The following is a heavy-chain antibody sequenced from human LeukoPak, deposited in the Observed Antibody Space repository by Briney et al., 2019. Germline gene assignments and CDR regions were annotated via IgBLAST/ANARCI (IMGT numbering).Heavy chain of an antibody. J-gene: IGHJ4*02. CDR2: ISGRGGST. CDR3: AKDFSSGWCIDD. Sequence: GGSLRLSCAASGFTFSGYAMSWVRQAPGKGLEWVSAISGRGGSTYHADSVKGRFIISRDNSKNTLYLQMNSLRAEDTAVCYCAKDFSSGWCIDDWGQGTLVTVSS. D-gene: IGHD6-19*01. V-gene: IGHV3-23*01. CDR1: GFTFSGYA.